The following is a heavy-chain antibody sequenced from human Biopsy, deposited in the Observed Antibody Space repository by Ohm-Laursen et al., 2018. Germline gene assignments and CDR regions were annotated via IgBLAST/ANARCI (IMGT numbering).Heavy chain of an antibody. J-gene: IGHJ6*02. V-gene: IGHV4-59*02. Sequence: SDTLSLTCIVSGDSVTKYYWSWIRQPPGKGLEWIGHIYYSVMTNYNPSLQSRVSISVDTSRNQVSLTLSSVTAAHTAVYYCARDSGILNYGNFKYYHYYGMDVWGQGTKVTVSS. CDR1: GDSVTKYY. CDR2: IYYSVMT. CDR3: ARDSGILNYGNFKYYHYYGMDV. D-gene: IGHD4-11*01.